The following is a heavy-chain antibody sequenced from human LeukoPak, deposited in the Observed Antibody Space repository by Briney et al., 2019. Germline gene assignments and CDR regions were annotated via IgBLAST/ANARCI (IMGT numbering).Heavy chain of an antibody. D-gene: IGHD3-22*01. V-gene: IGHV1-46*01. CDR2: INPSGGST. Sequence: ASVKVSCKASGYTFTSYYMHWVRQAPGQGLEWMGIINPSGGSTSYAQKFQGRVTMTRDTSTSTVYMELSSLRSEDTAVYYCARGESDYYDSSGYDHPDYWGQGTLVTVSS. CDR3: ARGESDYYDSSGYDHPDY. J-gene: IGHJ4*02. CDR1: GYTFTSYY.